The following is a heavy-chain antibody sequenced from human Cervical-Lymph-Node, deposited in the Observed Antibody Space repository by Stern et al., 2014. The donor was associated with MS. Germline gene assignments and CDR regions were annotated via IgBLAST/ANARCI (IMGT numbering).Heavy chain of an antibody. D-gene: IGHD6-13*01. V-gene: IGHV4-59*01. Sequence: VQLEESGPGLVKPSETLSLTCTVSGGSISSYYWSWIRQPPGKGLEWIGYIYYSGSTNSNPSLKSRVTISVDTSKNQFSLKLSSVTAADTAVYFCARGYSSSWYWFDSWGQGTQVTVSS. CDR3: ARGYSSSWYWFDS. CDR2: IYYSGST. J-gene: IGHJ5*01. CDR1: GGSISSYY.